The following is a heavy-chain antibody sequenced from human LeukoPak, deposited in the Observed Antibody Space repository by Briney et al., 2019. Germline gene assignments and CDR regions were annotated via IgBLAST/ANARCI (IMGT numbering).Heavy chain of an antibody. CDR3: AKAAYIRNYGDYPNWFDP. Sequence: PGGSLRLSCAASGFTFSSYAMSWVRQAPGKGLEWVSGISGSGGSTYYADSVKGRFTISGDNSKNTLSLQMNSLRAEDTAVYYCAKAAYIRNYGDYPNWFDPWGQGTLVTVSS. CDR2: ISGSGGST. D-gene: IGHD4-17*01. CDR1: GFTFSSYA. J-gene: IGHJ5*02. V-gene: IGHV3-23*01.